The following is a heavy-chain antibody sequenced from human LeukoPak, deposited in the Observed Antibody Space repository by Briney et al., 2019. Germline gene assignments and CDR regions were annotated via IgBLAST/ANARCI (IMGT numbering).Heavy chain of an antibody. D-gene: IGHD6-13*01. J-gene: IGHJ6*03. CDR2: MNPNSGNT. V-gene: IGHV1-8*03. Sequence: ASVKVSCKASGYTFTSYGISWVRQATGQGLEWMGWMNPNSGNTGYAQKFQGRVTITRNTSISTAYMELSSLRSEDTAVYYCARGYSSSWYGPPYYYYYMDVWGKGTTVTVSS. CDR1: GYTFTSYG. CDR3: ARGYSSSWYGPPYYYYYMDV.